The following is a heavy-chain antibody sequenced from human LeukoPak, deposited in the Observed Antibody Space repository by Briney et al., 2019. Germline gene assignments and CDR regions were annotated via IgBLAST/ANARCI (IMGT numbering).Heavy chain of an antibody. Sequence: PSETLSLTCTVSGGSISSYYWSWIRQPPGRGLEWIGYIYYSGSTNYNPSLKSRVTISVDTSKNQFSLKLSSVTAADTAVYYCARGPGDGYRRAAFDIWGQGTMVTVSS. D-gene: IGHD5-24*01. CDR1: GGSISSYY. V-gene: IGHV4-59*01. J-gene: IGHJ3*02. CDR2: IYYSGST. CDR3: ARGPGDGYRRAAFDI.